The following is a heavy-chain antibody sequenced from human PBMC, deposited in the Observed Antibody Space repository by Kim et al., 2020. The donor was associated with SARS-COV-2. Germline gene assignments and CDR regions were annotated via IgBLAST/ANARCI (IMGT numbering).Heavy chain of an antibody. CDR1: EDTFSNYA. Sequence: ASVKVSCKASEDTFSNYAFSWVRQAPGQGLEWMGGSIPIFGATKYAQKFQDRVTITADESTLTIYMELGSLRSDDTAIYFCAKGEGKSGWTHGLDVWGQGTVVAVSS. V-gene: IGHV1-69*13. J-gene: IGHJ3*01. CDR3: AKGEGKSGWTHGLDV. CDR2: SIPIFGAT. D-gene: IGHD6-19*01.